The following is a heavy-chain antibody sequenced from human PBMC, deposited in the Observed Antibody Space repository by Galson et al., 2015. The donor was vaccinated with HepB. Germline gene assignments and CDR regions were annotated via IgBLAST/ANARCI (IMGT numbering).Heavy chain of an antibody. V-gene: IGHV3-23*01. J-gene: IGHJ3*02. CDR1: GFTFSSYA. Sequence: SLRLSCAASGFTFSSYAMSWVRQAPGKGLEWVSAISGSGGSTYYADSVKGRFTISRDNSKNTLYLQMNSLRAEDTAVYYCAKAITFSTDAFDIWGQGTMVTVSS. CDR2: ISGSGGST. CDR3: AKAITFSTDAFDI. D-gene: IGHD1-20*01.